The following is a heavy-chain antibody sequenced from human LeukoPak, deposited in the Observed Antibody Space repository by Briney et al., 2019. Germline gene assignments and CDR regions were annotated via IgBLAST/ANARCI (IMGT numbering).Heavy chain of an antibody. D-gene: IGHD5-12*01. Sequence: ASVKVSCKASGYTFTSYGISWVRQATGQGPEWMGWMNPYSGNKGYAQKFQDRLTMTRNTSISTAYMELSSLRSEDTAVYYCARGHHLGVATVDYWGQGTLVTVSS. CDR3: ARGHHLGVATVDY. J-gene: IGHJ4*02. CDR1: GYTFTSYG. CDR2: MNPYSGNK. V-gene: IGHV1-8*02.